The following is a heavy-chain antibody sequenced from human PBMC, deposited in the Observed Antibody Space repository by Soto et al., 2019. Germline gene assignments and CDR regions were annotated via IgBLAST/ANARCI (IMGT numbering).Heavy chain of an antibody. V-gene: IGHV4-39*01. Sequence: PSETLSLTCTVSGGSISSSSYYWGWIRQPPGKGLEWIGSIYYSGSTYYNPSLKSRVTISVDTSKNQFSLKLSSVTAADTAVYYCARSASGSYVSRYFDYWGQGTLVTVSS. CDR2: IYYSGST. CDR1: GGSISSSSYY. J-gene: IGHJ4*02. CDR3: ARSASGSYVSRYFDY. D-gene: IGHD1-26*01.